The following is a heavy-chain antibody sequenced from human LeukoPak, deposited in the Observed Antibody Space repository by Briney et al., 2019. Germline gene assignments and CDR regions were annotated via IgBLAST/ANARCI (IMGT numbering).Heavy chain of an antibody. CDR3: AEALFSQTSWFDP. V-gene: IGHV3-23*01. D-gene: IGHD2-2*01. CDR2: ITGSGGST. J-gene: IGHJ5*02. CDR1: GFTFSSYT. Sequence: GGSLRLSCAASGFTFSSYTMSWVRQAPGKGLEWVSAITGSGGSTFYTDSVKGRFTISRDNPKNTLYLQMNSLRAEDTAVYYCAEALFSQTSWFDPWGLGTLVTVSS.